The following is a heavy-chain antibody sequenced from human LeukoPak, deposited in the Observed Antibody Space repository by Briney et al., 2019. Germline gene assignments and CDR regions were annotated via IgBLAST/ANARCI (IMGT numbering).Heavy chain of an antibody. D-gene: IGHD3-9*01. CDR3: ARGSPFDRTFDY. J-gene: IGHJ4*02. Sequence: PSETLSLTCTVSGGSISSNYWSWIRQPPGKGLEWIGEINHSGSTNYNPSLKSRVTISVDTSKNQFSLKLSSVTAADTAVYYCARGSPFDRTFDYWGQGTLVTVSS. CDR1: GGSISSNY. V-gene: IGHV4-34*01. CDR2: INHSGST.